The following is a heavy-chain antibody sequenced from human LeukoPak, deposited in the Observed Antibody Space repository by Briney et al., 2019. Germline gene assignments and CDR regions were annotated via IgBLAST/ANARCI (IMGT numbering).Heavy chain of an antibody. J-gene: IGHJ1*01. CDR3: ARQWLISPMAEYFQH. V-gene: IGHV4-59*08. CDR1: GGSISSYY. Sequence: SETLSPTCTVSGGSISSYYWSWIRQPPGKGLEWIGEINHSGSTNYNPSLKSRVTISVDTSKNQFSLKLSSVTAADTAVYYCARQWLISPMAEYFQHWGQGTLVTVSS. CDR2: INHSGST. D-gene: IGHD3-16*01.